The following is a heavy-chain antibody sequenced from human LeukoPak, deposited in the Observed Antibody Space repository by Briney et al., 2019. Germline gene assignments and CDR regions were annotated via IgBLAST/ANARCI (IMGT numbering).Heavy chain of an antibody. Sequence: SETLSLTCTVSGGSVSSGSYYWSWIRQPPGKGLEWIGYLYYSGSTNYNPSLKSRVTISVDTSKNQFSLKLSSVTAADTAVYYCARGSNYDFWSGSPYFDYWGQGTLVTVSS. CDR3: ARGSNYDFWSGSPYFDY. CDR2: LYYSGST. D-gene: IGHD3-3*01. V-gene: IGHV4-61*01. CDR1: GGSVSSGSYY. J-gene: IGHJ4*02.